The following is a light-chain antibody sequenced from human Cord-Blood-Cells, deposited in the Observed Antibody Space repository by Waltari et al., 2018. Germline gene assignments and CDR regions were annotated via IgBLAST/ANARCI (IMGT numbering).Light chain of an antibody. CDR1: STDVGGYNY. J-gene: IGLJ3*02. V-gene: IGLV2-8*01. Sequence: QSALPQPPSASGSPGQSVPISCTAPSTDVGGYNYVSWYQQHPGKAPKLMIYEVTKRPSGVPDRFSGSKSGNTASLTVSGLQAEDEADYYCSSYAGSNNWVFGGGTKLTVL. CDR2: EVT. CDR3: SSYAGSNNWV.